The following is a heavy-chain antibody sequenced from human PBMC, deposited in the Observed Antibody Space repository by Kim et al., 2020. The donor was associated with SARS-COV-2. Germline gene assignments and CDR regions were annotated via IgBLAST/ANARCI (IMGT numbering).Heavy chain of an antibody. D-gene: IGHD3-10*01. CDR3: AKGPLWFGEPVYFDY. J-gene: IGHJ4*02. V-gene: IGHV3-23*01. Sequence: SVKGRLPSSRDNSKNTLYLQMNRLRAEDTAVYYCAKGPLWFGEPVYFDYWGQGTLVTVSS.